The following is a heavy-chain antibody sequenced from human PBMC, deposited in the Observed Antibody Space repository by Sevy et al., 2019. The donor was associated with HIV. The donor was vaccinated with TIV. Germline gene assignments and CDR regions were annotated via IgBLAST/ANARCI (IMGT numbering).Heavy chain of an antibody. Sequence: GGSLRLSCAASGFTFFAYTMHWVRQAPGKGLEWVAVIWYDGSNKYYADSVKGRFTISRDNSKNTLYLQMNSLRAEDTAVYYCARGNSIAVAGTRGALDYWGQGTLVTVSS. CDR2: IWYDGSNK. CDR1: GFTFFAYT. CDR3: ARGNSIAVAGTRGALDY. D-gene: IGHD6-19*01. J-gene: IGHJ4*02. V-gene: IGHV3-33*08.